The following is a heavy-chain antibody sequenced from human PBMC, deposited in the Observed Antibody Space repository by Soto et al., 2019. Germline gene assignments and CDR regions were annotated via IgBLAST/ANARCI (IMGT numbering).Heavy chain of an antibody. CDR2: IYPGDSDT. J-gene: IGHJ4*02. D-gene: IGHD6-13*01. CDR3: ARIWEMATVAACDY. V-gene: IGHV5-51*01. CDR1: GYSFTNYW. Sequence: WESLQISCKGSGYSFTNYWIGWVRQMPGKGLEWMGIIYPGDSDTRYSPSFQGQVTISVDKSISTAYLQWSSLKASDTAMYYCARIWEMATVAACDYWGQLTPVTVSS.